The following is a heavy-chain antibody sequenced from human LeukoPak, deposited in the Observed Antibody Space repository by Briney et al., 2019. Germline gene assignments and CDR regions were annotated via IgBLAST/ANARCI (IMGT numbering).Heavy chain of an antibody. Sequence: GASVKVSCKASGYTFTSYYMHWVRQAPGQGLEWMGIINPSGGSTSYAQKFQGRVTMTRDMSTSTVYMELSSLRSEDTAVYYCATESYGGNWYFDLWGRGTLVTVSS. CDR2: INPSGGST. CDR1: GYTFTSYY. D-gene: IGHD1-26*01. J-gene: IGHJ2*01. V-gene: IGHV1-46*01. CDR3: ATESYGGNWYFDL.